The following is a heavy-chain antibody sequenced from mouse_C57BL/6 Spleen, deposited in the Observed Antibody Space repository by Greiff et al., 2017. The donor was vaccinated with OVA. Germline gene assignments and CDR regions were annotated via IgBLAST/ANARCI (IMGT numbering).Heavy chain of an antibody. V-gene: IGHV1-64*01. CDR2: IHPNSGST. CDR1: GYTFTSYW. D-gene: IGHD1-1*01. CDR3: ASWGRGYFDV. Sequence: QVQLQQPGAELVKPGASVKLSCKASGYTFTSYWMHWVKQRPGQGLEWIGMIHPNSGSTNYNEKFKSKATLTVDKSSSTAYMQLSSLTSEDSAGYYCASWGRGYFDVWGTGTTVTVSS. J-gene: IGHJ1*03.